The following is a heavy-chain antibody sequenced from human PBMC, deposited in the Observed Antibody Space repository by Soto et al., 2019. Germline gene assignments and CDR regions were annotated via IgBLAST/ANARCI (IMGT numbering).Heavy chain of an antibody. CDR3: ASQAGATSVY. CDR1: GGTFSSYT. J-gene: IGHJ4*02. CDR2: IIPILGIA. Sequence: QVQLVQSGAEVKKPGSSVKVSCKASGGTFSSYTISWVRQAPGQGLAWMGRIIPILGIANYAQKFQGRVTITADKSTSAAYMELSSMRSEDTDVYYCASQAGATSVYWGQGTLVTVSS. D-gene: IGHD1-26*01. V-gene: IGHV1-69*02.